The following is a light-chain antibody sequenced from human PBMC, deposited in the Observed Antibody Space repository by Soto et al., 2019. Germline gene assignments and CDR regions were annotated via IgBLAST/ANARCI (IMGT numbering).Light chain of an antibody. CDR1: SSDVGGYNY. V-gene: IGLV2-14*03. CDR3: SSYTSSSTNYV. J-gene: IGLJ1*01. CDR2: GVS. Sequence: QSALTQPASVSGSPGQSITISCTGTSSDVGGYNYVSWYQQHPGNAPKLVIYGVSGRPSGVSNRFSGPKSGNTASLTISGLQAEDEADYYCSSYTSSSTNYVFGTGTKVTVL.